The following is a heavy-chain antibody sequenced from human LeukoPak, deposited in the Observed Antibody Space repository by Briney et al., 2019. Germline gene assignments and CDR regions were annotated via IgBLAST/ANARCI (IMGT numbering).Heavy chain of an antibody. Sequence: ASVNVSFKASGGTFSIYAISWVRLAPGQGLEWMGGIIPIFGTANYAQKFQGRVTITADESTSTAYMELRSLRSDDTAVYYCARGYDYVWGSFDYWGQGTLVTVSS. D-gene: IGHD3-16*01. CDR3: ARGYDYVWGSFDY. V-gene: IGHV1-69*13. J-gene: IGHJ4*02. CDR1: GGTFSIYA. CDR2: IIPIFGTA.